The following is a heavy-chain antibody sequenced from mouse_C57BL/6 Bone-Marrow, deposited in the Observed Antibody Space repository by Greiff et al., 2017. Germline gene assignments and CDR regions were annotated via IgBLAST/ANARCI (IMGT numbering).Heavy chain of an antibody. CDR2: INPGSGGT. J-gene: IGHJ4*01. CDR3: ARYGGYYPIYYARDY. D-gene: IGHD2-3*01. CDR1: GYAFTNYL. V-gene: IGHV1-54*01. Sequence: QVQLQQSGAELVRPGTSVKVSCKASGYAFTNYLIEWVKQRPGQGLEWIGVINPGSGGTNYNEKFKGKATLTADKSSSTAYMQLSSLTSEDSAVYFCARYGGYYPIYYARDYWGQGTSVTVSS.